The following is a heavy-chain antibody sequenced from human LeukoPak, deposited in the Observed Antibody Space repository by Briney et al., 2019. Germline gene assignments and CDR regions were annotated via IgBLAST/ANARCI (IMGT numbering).Heavy chain of an antibody. Sequence: PSQTLSLTCTVSGGSIRSGDYYWSWIRQPPGKGLEWIGYIYYTGSTYYNPSLKSRVTISVDTSKNQFSLKLSSVTAADTAVYYCARDAGVISYSHSGMDVWGQGTTVTVSS. CDR1: GGSIRSGDYY. V-gene: IGHV4-31*03. J-gene: IGHJ6*02. CDR2: IYYTGST. CDR3: ARDAGVISYSHSGMDV. D-gene: IGHD3-10*01.